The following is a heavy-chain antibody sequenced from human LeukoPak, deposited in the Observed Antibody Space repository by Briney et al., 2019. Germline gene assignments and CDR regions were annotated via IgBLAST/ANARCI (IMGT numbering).Heavy chain of an antibody. J-gene: IGHJ4*02. D-gene: IGHD4-17*01. V-gene: IGHV3-23*01. Sequence: PGGSLRLSCVASGLTFSTSDTSWVRQAPGKGPEWLSLIVQSGTTYYAESVEGRFTISRDNSKNTLYVQMNSLRAEDTAVYYCAKNLESFGDSATDYWGQGTLVTVSS. CDR2: IVQSGTT. CDR3: AKNLESFGDSATDY. CDR1: GLTFSTSD.